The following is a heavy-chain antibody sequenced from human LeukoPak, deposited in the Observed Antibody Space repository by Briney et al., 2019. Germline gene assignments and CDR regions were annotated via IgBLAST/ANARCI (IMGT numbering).Heavy chain of an antibody. CDR3: AKGQTYYYGSGSYCRY. CDR2: ISGSGGST. V-gene: IGHV3-23*01. CDR1: GFTVSSNY. D-gene: IGHD3-10*01. J-gene: IGHJ4*02. Sequence: PGGSLRLSCAASGFTVSSNYMSWVRQAPGKGLEWVSAISGSGGSTYYADSVKGRFTISRDNSKNTLYLQMNSLRAEDTAVYYCAKGQTYYYGSGSYCRYWGQGTLVTVSS.